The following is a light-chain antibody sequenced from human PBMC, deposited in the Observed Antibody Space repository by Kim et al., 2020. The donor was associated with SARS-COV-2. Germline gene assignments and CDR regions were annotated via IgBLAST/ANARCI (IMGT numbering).Light chain of an antibody. CDR1: NLGTKY. Sequence: SYELTQPPSVSVSPGQTASITCSGDNLGTKYVAWYQQKPGQSPVLVVFQDIKRPSGIPERFSGSNSGNTATLTISGTQAVDEADYYCQAWDLNTYVFGTG. CDR2: QDI. CDR3: QAWDLNTYV. J-gene: IGLJ1*01. V-gene: IGLV3-1*01.